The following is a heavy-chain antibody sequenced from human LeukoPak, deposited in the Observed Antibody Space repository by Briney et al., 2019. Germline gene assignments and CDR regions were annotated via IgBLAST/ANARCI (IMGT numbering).Heavy chain of an antibody. CDR2: IYIGGTT. Sequence: GGSLRLSCAASGFSVSNNYINWVRQAPGKGLEWVSVIYIGGTTYYADSVKGRFTISRDNSKNTVYLQMKSLRVEDTAVYYCAGDSYGWDYFDYWGQGTLVTVSS. CDR3: AGDSYGWDYFDY. V-gene: IGHV3-66*01. CDR1: GFSVSNNY. D-gene: IGHD5-18*01. J-gene: IGHJ4*02.